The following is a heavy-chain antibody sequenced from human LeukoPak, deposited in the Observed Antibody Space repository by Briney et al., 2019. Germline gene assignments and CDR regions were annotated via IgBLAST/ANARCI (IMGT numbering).Heavy chain of an antibody. CDR1: GFTFSNYA. D-gene: IGHD2/OR15-2a*01. V-gene: IGHV3-23*01. CDR2: IRSSGDST. CDR3: AKDIVISGYYGMDV. Sequence: PGRSLRLSCAASGFTFSNYALSWVRQAPGKGLEWVAAIRSSGDSTYYADSVKGRFTISRDNSKNTVYLEMNSLRGEDTAAYHCAKDIVISGYYGMDVWGQGTTVIVSS. J-gene: IGHJ6*02.